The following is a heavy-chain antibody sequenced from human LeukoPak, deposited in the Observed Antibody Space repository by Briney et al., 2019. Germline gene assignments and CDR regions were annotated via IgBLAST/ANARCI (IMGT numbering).Heavy chain of an antibody. CDR2: ISSSSSYI. CDR3: ASGVTMIAHDAFDI. Sequence: GGSLRLSCAASGFTFSSYSMNWVRKAPGKGLEWVSSISSSSSYIYYADSVKGRFTISRDNAKNTLYLQMNSLRAEHTAVYYCASGVTMIAHDAFDIWGQGTMVTVSS. V-gene: IGHV3-21*01. CDR1: GFTFSSYS. J-gene: IGHJ3*02. D-gene: IGHD3-22*01.